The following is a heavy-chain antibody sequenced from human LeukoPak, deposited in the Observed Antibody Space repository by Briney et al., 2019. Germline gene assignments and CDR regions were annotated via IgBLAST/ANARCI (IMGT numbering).Heavy chain of an antibody. J-gene: IGHJ4*02. CDR1: GGSISSSNW. V-gene: IGHV4-4*02. CDR2: IYHSGST. Sequence: SETLSLTCAVSGGSISSSNWWSWVRQPPGKGLEWIGEIYHSGSTNYNPSLKSRVTISVDKSKNQFSLKLSSVTAAVTAVYYCARDVAAAGSAHFDYWGQGTLVTVSS. CDR3: ARDVAAAGSAHFDY. D-gene: IGHD6-13*01.